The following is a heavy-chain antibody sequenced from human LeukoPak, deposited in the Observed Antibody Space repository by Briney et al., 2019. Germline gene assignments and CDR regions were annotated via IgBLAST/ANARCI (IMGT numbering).Heavy chain of an antibody. CDR3: ARGKLVAANDY. V-gene: IGHV3-74*01. CDR2: INSDGSST. J-gene: IGHJ4*02. D-gene: IGHD2-15*01. CDR1: RFTFSTYW. Sequence: PGGSLRLSCAASRFTFSTYWMHWVRQAPGKGLVWVSRINSDGSSTGYADSVKGRFTISRDNAKNTLYLQMNSLRAEDTAVYYCARGKLVAANDYWGQGTLVTVSS.